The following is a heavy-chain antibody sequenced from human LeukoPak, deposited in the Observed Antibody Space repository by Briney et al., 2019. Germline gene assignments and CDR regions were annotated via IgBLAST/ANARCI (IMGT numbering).Heavy chain of an antibody. CDR1: GYTFTMYY. CDR2: INPSDGAT. J-gene: IGHJ6*03. CDR3: ARGVGYIGYYYYYMDV. Sequence: ASVKVSCKASGYTFTMYYIHWVRQAPGQGLEWMGMINPSDGATTYAQRFQGRVTMTRDMSTTTVHMDQSSLRSEDTAVYYCARGVGYIGYYYYYMDVWGKGTTVTVSS. D-gene: IGHD5-24*01. V-gene: IGHV1-46*01.